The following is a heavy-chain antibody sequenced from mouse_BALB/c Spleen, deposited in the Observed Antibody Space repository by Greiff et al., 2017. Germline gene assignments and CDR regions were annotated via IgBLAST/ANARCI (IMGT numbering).Heavy chain of an antibody. D-gene: IGHD4-1*01. CDR2: ISSGSSTI. CDR3: ARGELGRFYAMDY. CDR1: GFTFSSFG. Sequence: EVKLVESGGGLVQPGGSRKLSCAASGFTFSSFGMHWVRQAPEKGLEWVAYISSGSSTIYYADTVKGRFTISRDNPKNTLFLQMTSLRSEDTAMYYCARGELGRFYAMDYWGQGTSVTVSS. V-gene: IGHV5-17*02. J-gene: IGHJ4*01.